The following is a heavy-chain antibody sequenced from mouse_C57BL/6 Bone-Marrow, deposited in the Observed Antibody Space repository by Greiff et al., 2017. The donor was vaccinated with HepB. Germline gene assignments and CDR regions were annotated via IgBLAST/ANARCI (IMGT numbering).Heavy chain of an antibody. CDR1: GFTFSDYY. Sequence: EVKLMESGGGLVQPGGSLKLSCAASGFTFSDYYMYWVRQTPEKRLEWVAYISNGGGSTYYPDTVKGRFTISRDNDKNTLYLQMSRLKSEDTAMYYCARHGGFAYWGQGTLVTVSA. J-gene: IGHJ3*01. CDR2: ISNGGGST. V-gene: IGHV5-12*01. CDR3: ARHGGFAY.